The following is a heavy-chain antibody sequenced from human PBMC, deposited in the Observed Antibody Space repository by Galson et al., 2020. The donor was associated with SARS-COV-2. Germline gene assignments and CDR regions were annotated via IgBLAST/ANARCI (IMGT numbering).Heavy chain of an antibody. J-gene: IGHJ3*02. Sequence: SETLSLTCTVSGGSISSYYWGWIRQPPGKGLEWIGSIYYSGSTYYNPSLKSRVTISVDTSKNQFSLKLSSVTAADTDVYYCARPLPTEYYDILTGPPIIGAFDIWGQGTMVTVSS. CDR1: GGSISSYY. V-gene: IGHV4-39*01. CDR3: ARPLPTEYYDILTGPPIIGAFDI. CDR2: IYYSGST. D-gene: IGHD3-9*01.